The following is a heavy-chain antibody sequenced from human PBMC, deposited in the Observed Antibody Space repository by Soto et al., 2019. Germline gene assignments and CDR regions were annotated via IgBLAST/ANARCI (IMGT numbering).Heavy chain of an antibody. CDR2: IYYSGTTT. D-gene: IGHD1-26*01. J-gene: IGHJ4*02. V-gene: IGHV4-59*08. CDR3: ARRGGSYAVPHFDY. CDR1: GGSISGYY. Sequence: PSETLSLTCTVSGGSISGYYWSWIRQPPGKGLEWIAYIYYSGTTTNYNPSLKSRVTLSVDTSKNQFSLKLSSVTAADTAVYYCARRGGSYAVPHFDYWGQGTLLTISS.